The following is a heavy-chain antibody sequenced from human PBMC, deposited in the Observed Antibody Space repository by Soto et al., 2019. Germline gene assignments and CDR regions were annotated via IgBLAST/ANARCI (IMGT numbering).Heavy chain of an antibody. V-gene: IGHV4-59*01. D-gene: IGHD6-13*01. CDR1: GGSISSYY. CDR2: IYYSGST. Sequence: SETLSLTCAVSGGSISSYYWSWIRQPPGKGLEWIGYIYYSGSTNYNPSLKSRVTISVDTSKNQFSLKLSSVTAADTAVYYCAREGAAAYNYYYGMDVWGQGTTVTVSS. CDR3: AREGAAAYNYYYGMDV. J-gene: IGHJ6*02.